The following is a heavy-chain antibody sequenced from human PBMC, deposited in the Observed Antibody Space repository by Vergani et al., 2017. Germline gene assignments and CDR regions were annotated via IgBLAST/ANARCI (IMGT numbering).Heavy chain of an antibody. J-gene: IGHJ3*01. V-gene: IGHV4-61*02. CDR1: CASINNDFYY. Sequence: QVQLHESGPGLVKPSQTLSLTCTVSCASINNDFYYLHWIRQPAGKGLDWIGRIYVSGITDYNSSLQSRVSMSVDTSKNQFSLTLTSVTAADTAVYYCARDNKQLRQRAFDLWGQGTMVTVSS. CDR3: ARDNKQLRQRAFDL. D-gene: IGHD4-23*01. CDR2: IYVSGIT.